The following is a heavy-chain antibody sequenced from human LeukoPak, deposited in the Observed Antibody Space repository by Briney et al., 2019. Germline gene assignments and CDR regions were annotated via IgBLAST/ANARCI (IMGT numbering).Heavy chain of an antibody. CDR3: ARQWEPRKPNFDY. J-gene: IGHJ4*02. D-gene: IGHD1-26*01. CDR1: GGSISSSSYY. Sequence: SKTLSLTCTVSGGSISSSSYYWGWIRQPPGKGLEWIGSIYYSGSTYYNPSLKSRVTISVDTSKNQFSLKLSSVTAADTAVYYCARQWEPRKPNFDYWGQGTLVTVSS. V-gene: IGHV4-39*01. CDR2: IYYSGST.